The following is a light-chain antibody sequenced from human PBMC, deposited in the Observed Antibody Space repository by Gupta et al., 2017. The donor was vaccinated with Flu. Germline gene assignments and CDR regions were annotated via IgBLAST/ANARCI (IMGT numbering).Light chain of an antibody. CDR1: QVIVYNSGITS. J-gene: IGKJ2*02. Sequence: PIPLAPPASSVCRSSQVIVYNSGITSLNWLQPRPVQTPRRLISEVFDRDYAVPVRSTGTGSVTDFTLRSSRAEAEDVGVYYCRRCAHPWTFGQGTRLEI. CDR3: RRCAHPWT. V-gene: IGKV2-30*01. CDR2: EVF.